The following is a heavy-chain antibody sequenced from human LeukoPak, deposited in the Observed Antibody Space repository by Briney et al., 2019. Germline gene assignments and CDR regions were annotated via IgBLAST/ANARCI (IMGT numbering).Heavy chain of an antibody. Sequence: SETLSLTCTVSGGSVSSYYWGWIRQPPGKGLEWIGYIYYSGSTNYNPSLKSRVTISVDTSKNQFSLKLSSVTAADTAVYYCARQRYCSSTSCNWFDPWGQGTLVTVSS. D-gene: IGHD2-2*01. CDR3: ARQRYCSSTSCNWFDP. V-gene: IGHV4-59*08. CDR2: IYYSGST. CDR1: GGSVSSYY. J-gene: IGHJ5*02.